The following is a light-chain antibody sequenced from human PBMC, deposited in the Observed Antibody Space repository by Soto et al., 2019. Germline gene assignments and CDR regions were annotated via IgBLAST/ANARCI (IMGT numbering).Light chain of an antibody. V-gene: IGKV1-39*01. Sequence: DIPMTQSPSSLSASVGDRVTITCRASQSISSYLNWYQQKPGKAPKLLIYAAPSLQSGVPSRFSGSGSGTDFTLTISSLQPEDFATYYCQPSYSTPPTFGQGTRREIK. J-gene: IGKJ5*01. CDR1: QSISSY. CDR3: QPSYSTPPT. CDR2: AAP.